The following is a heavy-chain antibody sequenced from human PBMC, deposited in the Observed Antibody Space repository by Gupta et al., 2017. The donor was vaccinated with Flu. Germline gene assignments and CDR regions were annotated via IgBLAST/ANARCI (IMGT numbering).Heavy chain of an antibody. D-gene: IGHD3-3*02. CDR3: ARDGPHFDFDY. CDR2: ISSDGNNK. J-gene: IGHJ4*02. V-gene: IGHV3-33*01. CDR1: GFTFSKYG. Sequence: QVQLVEFGGGVVQTGKSLRLSCAASGFTFSKYGMHWVRQTPGKGLEWVAFISSDGNNKYYAADSVKGRFTISRDSSKNTLYLQMNSLRAEDTAVYFCARDGPHFDFDYWGQGTLVTVSS.